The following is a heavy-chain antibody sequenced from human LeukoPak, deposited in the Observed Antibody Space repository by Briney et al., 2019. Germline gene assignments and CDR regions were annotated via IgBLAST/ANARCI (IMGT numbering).Heavy chain of an antibody. Sequence: SETLSLTCAVYGGSFSGYYWSWIRQPPGKGLEWIGEINHSGSTNYNPSLKSRVTISVDTSKNQFSLKLSSLTAADTAVYYCARGPTNTYYDYVWGSYRYTPYFDYWGQGTLVTVSS. CDR1: GGSFSGYY. CDR3: ARGPTNTYYDYVWGSYRYTPYFDY. J-gene: IGHJ4*02. V-gene: IGHV4-34*01. CDR2: INHSGST. D-gene: IGHD3-16*02.